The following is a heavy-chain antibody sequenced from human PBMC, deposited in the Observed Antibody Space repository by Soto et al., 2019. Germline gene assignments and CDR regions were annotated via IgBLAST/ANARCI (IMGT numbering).Heavy chain of an antibody. J-gene: IGHJ3*02. V-gene: IGHV3-13*01. CDR1: GFTFSSYD. CDR2: IGTAGDT. CDR3: ARGTYYYDSSGYYNAFDI. D-gene: IGHD3-22*01. Sequence: GGSLRLSCAASGFTFSSYDMHWVRQATGKGLEWVSAIGTAGDTYYPGSVKGRFTISRENAKNSLYLQMNSLRAEDTAVYYCARGTYYYDSSGYYNAFDIWGQGTMVTVSS.